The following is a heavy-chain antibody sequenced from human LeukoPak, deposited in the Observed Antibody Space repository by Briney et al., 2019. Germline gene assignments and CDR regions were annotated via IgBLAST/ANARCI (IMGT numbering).Heavy chain of an antibody. J-gene: IGHJ4*02. V-gene: IGHV4-31*03. Sequence: PSETLFLTCTFSGGSISSGGYYWSWIRQHPGKGLEWLGYIYYNGTAYYNPSLKRRVTISVDTSKNQFSLKLSSVTAADTAVYYCAVYYYGPWGQGTLVTVSS. CDR3: AVYYYGP. CDR1: GGSISSGGYY. CDR2: IYYNGTA. D-gene: IGHD3-10*01.